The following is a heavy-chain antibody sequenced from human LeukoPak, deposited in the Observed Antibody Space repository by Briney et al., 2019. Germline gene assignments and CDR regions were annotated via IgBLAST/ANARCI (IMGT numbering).Heavy chain of an antibody. D-gene: IGHD1-26*01. CDR2: IYYSGST. V-gene: IGHV4-59*08. CDR1: GGSISSYY. CDR3: ARRSGSYSAYFDY. Sequence: PSETLSLTCTVSGGSISSYYWSWIRQPPGKGLEWIGYIYYSGSTNYNPSLKSRVTISVDTSKNQLSLKLSSVTAADTAVYYCARRSGSYSAYFDYWGQGTLVTVSS. J-gene: IGHJ4*02.